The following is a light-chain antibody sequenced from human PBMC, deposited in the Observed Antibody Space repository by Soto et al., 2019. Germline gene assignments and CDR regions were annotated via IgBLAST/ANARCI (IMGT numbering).Light chain of an antibody. CDR3: QQYYSIPLT. J-gene: IGKJ4*01. CDR1: QSVLYSSNNKND. V-gene: IGKV4-1*01. Sequence: DIVMTQSPDSLAVSLGERATINCKSSQSVLYSSNNKNDLAWYQQRPRQPPKLLIYWASARESGVPDRSSCSGSGTDSTITISSLQAEDVAVYCCQQYYSIPLTFGGRTKVEIK. CDR2: WAS.